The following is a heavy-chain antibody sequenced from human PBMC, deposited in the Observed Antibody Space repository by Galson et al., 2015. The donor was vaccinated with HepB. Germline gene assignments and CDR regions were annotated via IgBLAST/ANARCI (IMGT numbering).Heavy chain of an antibody. CDR1: GFTFSSYA. CDR2: ISYDGSNK. J-gene: IGHJ4*02. CDR3: ARDLGRVFDY. Sequence: SLRLSCAASGFTFSSYAMHWVRQAPGKGLEWVAVISYDGSNKYYADSVKGRFTISRDNSKNTLFLQMNSLRAEDTAVYYCARDLGRVFDYWGRGTLVTVSS. D-gene: IGHD7-27*01. V-gene: IGHV3-30-3*01.